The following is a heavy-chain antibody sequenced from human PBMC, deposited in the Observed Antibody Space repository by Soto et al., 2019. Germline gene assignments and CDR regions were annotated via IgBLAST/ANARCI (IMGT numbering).Heavy chain of an antibody. J-gene: IGHJ4*02. V-gene: IGHV1-2*02. Sequence: QVQLVQSGAEVKKPGASVKVSCKASGYTFTGYYMHWVRQAPGQGLEWMGWINPNSGGTNYAQKFQGRVTMTRDTSISTAYMELSRLRSDDTAVYYCARSRDPDSYGHRGYFDYWGQGTLVTVSS. CDR3: ARSRDPDSYGHRGYFDY. D-gene: IGHD5-18*01. CDR1: GYTFTGYY. CDR2: INPNSGGT.